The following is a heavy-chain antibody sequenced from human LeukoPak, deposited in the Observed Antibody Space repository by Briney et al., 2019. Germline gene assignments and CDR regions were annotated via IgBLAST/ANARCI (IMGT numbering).Heavy chain of an antibody. J-gene: IGHJ4*02. V-gene: IGHV3-74*03. Sequence: GGSLRLSSAASGFTSSSYWMHGVRQAPGKGLVWVARINGDGSSTTYGDSVQGRVTISRDNAKNTLYLQMNSLRAEDTAVYYCARSVLLWVGESNDYWGQGALVTVSS. CDR2: INGDGSST. CDR3: ARSVLLWVGESNDY. D-gene: IGHD3-10*01. CDR1: GFTSSSYW.